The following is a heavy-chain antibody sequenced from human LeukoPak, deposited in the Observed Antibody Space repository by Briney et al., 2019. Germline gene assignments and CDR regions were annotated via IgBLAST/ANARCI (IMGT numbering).Heavy chain of an antibody. CDR1: GFTFSSYS. D-gene: IGHD5-18*01. CDR2: ISSSSSYI. J-gene: IGHJ4*02. CDR3: AKRGYSYGYFDY. Sequence: GGSLRLSCAASGFTFSSYSMNSVRQAPGKGLEWVSSISSSSSYIYYADSVKGRFTISRNNAHNSLYLQLNSLRADDPAVLYCAKRGYSYGYFDYWDQGTLVTVSS. V-gene: IGHV3-21*01.